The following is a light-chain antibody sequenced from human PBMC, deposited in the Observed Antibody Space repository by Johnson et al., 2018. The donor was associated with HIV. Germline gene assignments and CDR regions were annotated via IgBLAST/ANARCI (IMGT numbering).Light chain of an antibody. V-gene: IGLV1-51*01. J-gene: IGLJ1*01. CDR1: SSNIGNNY. Sequence: QSVLTQPPSVSAAPGQQVTISCSGSSSNIGNNYISWYQQLPGTAPKLLIYDDNKRPLGIPDRFSGSKSGTSATLDITGLQTGDEANYYCGTWDNSLIPFYGVGTGTKVTV. CDR3: GTWDNSLIPFYG. CDR2: DDN.